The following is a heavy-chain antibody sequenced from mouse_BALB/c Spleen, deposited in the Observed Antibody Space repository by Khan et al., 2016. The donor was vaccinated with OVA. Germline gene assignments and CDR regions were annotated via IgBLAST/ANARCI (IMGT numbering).Heavy chain of an antibody. Sequence: QLQQSGPELVKPGASVKMSCKASGYTFTSYVMHWVKQKPGLGLEWIGYIYPFNDDTKYNEKFKGTATLTSDKSYSTAYMELSSLTSEDSAVYYCAPVGNYYVSFAYWGQGTLVTVSA. CDR2: IYPFNDDT. V-gene: IGHV1S136*01. CDR3: APVGNYYVSFAY. CDR1: GYTFTSYV. D-gene: IGHD1-1*01. J-gene: IGHJ3*01.